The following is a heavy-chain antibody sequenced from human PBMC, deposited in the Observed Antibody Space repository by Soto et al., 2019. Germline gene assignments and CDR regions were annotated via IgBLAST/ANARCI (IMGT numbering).Heavy chain of an antibody. D-gene: IGHD3-10*01. V-gene: IGHV3-7*01. CDR3: ARVGRSSAYFYYYMDV. CDR1: GFSFSEYW. Sequence: EVQLVESGGGLVQPGGSLRLSCAASGFSFSEYWMNWVRQAPGKGPEWVTNIKQDGSDISYVDSVRGRFNTSRDNAKKSLFLQMNSLRVEDTAVYYCARVGRSSAYFYYYMDVWGKGTTVTVSS. CDR2: IKQDGSDI. J-gene: IGHJ6*03.